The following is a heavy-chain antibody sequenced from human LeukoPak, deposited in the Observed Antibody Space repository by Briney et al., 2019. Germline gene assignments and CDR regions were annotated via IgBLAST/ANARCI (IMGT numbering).Heavy chain of an antibody. CDR1: GGSISSSSYY. J-gene: IGHJ4*02. CDR2: IYYSGST. CDR3: ARRYYESSGFDY. V-gene: IGHV4-39*07. D-gene: IGHD3-22*01. Sequence: ASETLSLTCTVSGGSISSSSYYWGWIRQPPGKGLEWIGSIYYSGSTYYNPSLKSRVTISVDTSKNQFSLKLSSVTAADTAVYYCARRYYESSGFDYWGQGTLVTVSS.